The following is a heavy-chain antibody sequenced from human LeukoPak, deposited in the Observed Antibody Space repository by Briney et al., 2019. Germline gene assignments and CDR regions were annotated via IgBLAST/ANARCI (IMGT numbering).Heavy chain of an antibody. D-gene: IGHD2-15*01. J-gene: IGHJ4*02. CDR3: ARYCGSENYCIAY. V-gene: IGHV4-34*01. CDR2: INHSGTI. Sequence: SETLSLTCAVYGASFSVNNWIWIRQPPGKGLEWIGEINHSGTITYKPSLKRRLTISADTSKNQFSLKLSSVTAADTAVYYCARYCGSENYCIAYWGQGTLVTVSS. CDR1: GASFSVNN.